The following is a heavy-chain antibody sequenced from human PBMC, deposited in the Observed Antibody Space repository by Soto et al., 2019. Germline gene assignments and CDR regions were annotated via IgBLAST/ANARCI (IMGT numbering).Heavy chain of an antibody. J-gene: IGHJ4*02. CDR1: GFTFSVFS. CDR2: IAGANNNI. Sequence: GGSLRLSCAASGFTFSVFSMNWVRQAPGKGLEWVSYIAGANNNIHYADSVKGRFTVSRDNAKNPLYLQMNGLRDEDTAVYYCARAQFYSFDYWGQGTLVTVSS. CDR3: ARAQFYSFDY. V-gene: IGHV3-48*02.